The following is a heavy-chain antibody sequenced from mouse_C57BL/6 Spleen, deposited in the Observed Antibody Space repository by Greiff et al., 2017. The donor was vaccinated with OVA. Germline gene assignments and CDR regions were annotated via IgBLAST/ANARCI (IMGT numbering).Heavy chain of an antibody. CDR1: GFSLTSYG. J-gene: IGHJ4*01. V-gene: IGHV2-2*01. CDR3: ARSYDGYLYYYAMDY. Sequence: VKLQESGPGLVQPSQSLSITCTVSGFSLTSYGVHWVRQSPGKGLEWLGVIWSGGSTDYNAAFISRLSISKDNSKSQVFFKMNSLQADDTAIYYCARSYDGYLYYYAMDYWGQGTSVTVSS. CDR2: IWSGGST. D-gene: IGHD2-3*01.